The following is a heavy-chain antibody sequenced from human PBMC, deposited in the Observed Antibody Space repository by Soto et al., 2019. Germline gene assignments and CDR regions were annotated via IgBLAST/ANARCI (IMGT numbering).Heavy chain of an antibody. V-gene: IGHV3-7*03. Sequence: EVQLVESGGGLVQPGGSLRLSCAASGFTFSSYWMSWVRQAPGKGLEWVANMQQDGIEKYYVDSVKGRFTISRDKPKNSLYPQNKSLRVEDTAVYYFARNPPMTPGNGMDVWGQGTTVTVSS. D-gene: IGHD4-17*01. J-gene: IGHJ6*02. CDR1: GFTFSSYW. CDR3: ARNPPMTPGNGMDV. CDR2: MQQDGIEK.